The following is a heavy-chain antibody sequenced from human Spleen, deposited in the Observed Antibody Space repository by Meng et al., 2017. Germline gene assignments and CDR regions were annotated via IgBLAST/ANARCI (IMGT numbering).Heavy chain of an antibody. V-gene: IGHV1-2*06. D-gene: IGHD3-22*01. J-gene: IGHJ4*02. CDR2: INPNSGGT. CDR3: ARDSSGYYGTFDY. Sequence: VQLVQSGAEVKKPGASGKVSCKASGYTFIGYYMHWVRQAPGQGLEWMGRINPNSGGTNYAQKFQGRVTMTRDTSISTAYMEMSRLRSDDTAVYYCARDSSGYYGTFDYWGQGTLVTVSS. CDR1: GYTFIGYY.